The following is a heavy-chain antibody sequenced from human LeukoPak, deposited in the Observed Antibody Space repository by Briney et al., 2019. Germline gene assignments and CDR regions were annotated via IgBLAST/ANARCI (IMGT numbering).Heavy chain of an antibody. J-gene: IGHJ4*02. CDR3: AKDRYSTSSTFTINPFDY. Sequence: PGRSLRLSCEGSGSTFSSYAMHWVRQAPGKGLEWVAFVRSDGGSEYYADSVKGRFSISRDNSKRTVDLQMNSLRLEDTAIYYCAKDRYSTSSTFTINPFDYWGQGILVTVSS. CDR1: GSTFSSYA. CDR2: VRSDGGSE. V-gene: IGHV3-30*02. D-gene: IGHD2-2*01.